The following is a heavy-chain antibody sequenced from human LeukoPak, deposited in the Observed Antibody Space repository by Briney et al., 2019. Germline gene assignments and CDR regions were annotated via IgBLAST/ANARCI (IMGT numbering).Heavy chain of an antibody. CDR3: AKDKAGSTAYYFDY. CDR2: ISGSGGDT. Sequence: GGSLRLSCAASGFTFSTYAMTWVRQAPGKGLEWVSAISGSGGDTYYADSVKGRFTISRDDSKNTLYLQMNSLRAEDTAVYYCAKDKAGSTAYYFDYWGQGTLVTVSS. CDR1: GFTFSTYA. V-gene: IGHV3-23*01. D-gene: IGHD6-13*01. J-gene: IGHJ4*02.